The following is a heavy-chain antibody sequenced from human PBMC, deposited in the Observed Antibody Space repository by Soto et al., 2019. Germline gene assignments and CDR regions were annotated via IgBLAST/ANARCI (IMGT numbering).Heavy chain of an antibody. V-gene: IGHV4-39*07. D-gene: IGHD2-21*02. CDR2: IYHSGRT. J-gene: IGHJ4*02. CDR3: ARLRTYDLMTAPDY. CDR1: GGSISSGDYY. Sequence: SETLSLTCTVSGGSISSGDYYWSWIRQPPGKGLEWIGEIYHSGRTNYNPSLKSRVSISLDKSKNQFSLKLSSVTAADTAVYYCARLRTYDLMTAPDYWGQGTLVTVSS.